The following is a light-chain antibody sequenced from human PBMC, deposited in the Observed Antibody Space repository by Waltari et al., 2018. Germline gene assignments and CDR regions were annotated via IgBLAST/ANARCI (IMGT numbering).Light chain of an antibody. CDR1: QSVGTY. J-gene: IGKJ4*01. CDR3: QQRRNWPLT. Sequence: SCRASQSVGTYLAWYQQRPGQAPRLLIYDASYRATGIPARFSGSVSETDFTLTISSLQPEDFAVYYCQQRRNWPLTFGGGTRVQI. V-gene: IGKV3-11*01. CDR2: DAS.